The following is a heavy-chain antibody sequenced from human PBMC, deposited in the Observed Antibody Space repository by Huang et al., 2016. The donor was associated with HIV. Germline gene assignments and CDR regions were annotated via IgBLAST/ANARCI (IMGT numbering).Heavy chain of an antibody. CDR1: GDSVSSGSYD. J-gene: IGHJ4*02. Sequence: QVQLQESGPGLVKPSETLSLTCTVSGDSVSSGSYDWSWIRQPPGKGLEGVGHIYYSGSTDYNPSLRSRVTISIDTSKSQFALKLSSVTAADTAIYYCARGPVTIFGDLVPKYFDYWGQGTLVTVSS. D-gene: IGHD3-3*01. CDR2: IYYSGST. CDR3: ARGPVTIFGDLVPKYFDY. V-gene: IGHV4-61*01.